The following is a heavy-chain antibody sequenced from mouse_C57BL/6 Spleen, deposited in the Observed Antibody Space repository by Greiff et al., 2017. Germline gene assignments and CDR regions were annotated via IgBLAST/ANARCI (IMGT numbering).Heavy chain of an antibody. CDR1: GYTFTDYN. V-gene: IGHV1-18*01. CDR2: INPNNGGT. CDR3: ARRVYYFDY. Sequence: EVKLQESGPELVKPGASVKIPCKASGYTFTDYNMDWVKQSNGKSLEWIGDINPNNGGTNYNPTFKGKATLTVDKSSSTAYMELRSLTSEDTACYYCARRVYYFDYWGQGTTLTVSS. J-gene: IGHJ2*01.